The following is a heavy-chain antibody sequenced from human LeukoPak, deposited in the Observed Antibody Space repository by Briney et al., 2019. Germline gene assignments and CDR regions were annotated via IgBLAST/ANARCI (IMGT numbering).Heavy chain of an antibody. CDR2: IWYDGSEQ. CDR1: GFTFSIYG. V-gene: IGHV3-33*03. Sequence: GGSLRLSCAASGFTFSIYGMHWVRQAPGEGLEWVAVIWYDGSEQYYPDSLKGRVTISRDNAKNSLYLQMNNLRAEDTAVYYCAKDVYSSSWYFFDYWGQGTLVTVSS. D-gene: IGHD6-13*01. CDR3: AKDVYSSSWYFFDY. J-gene: IGHJ4*02.